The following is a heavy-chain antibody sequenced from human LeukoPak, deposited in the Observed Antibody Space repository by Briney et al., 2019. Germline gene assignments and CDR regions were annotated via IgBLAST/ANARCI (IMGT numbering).Heavy chain of an antibody. CDR2: ISSSSSYI. D-gene: IGHD2-21*01. CDR3: AKAKGVVKQGWFDP. CDR1: GFTFSSYA. V-gene: IGHV3-21*04. J-gene: IGHJ5*02. Sequence: GGSLRLSCAASGFTFSSYAIHWVRQAPGKGLEWVSSISSSSSYIYYADSVKGRFTISRDNAKNSLYLQMNSLRAEDTAVYYCAKAKGVVKQGWFDPWGQGTLVTVSS.